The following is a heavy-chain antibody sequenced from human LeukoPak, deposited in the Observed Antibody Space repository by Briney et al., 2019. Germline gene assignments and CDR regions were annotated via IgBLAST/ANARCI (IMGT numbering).Heavy chain of an antibody. Sequence: PSETLSLTCTVSGGSISSSSYYWGWIRQPPGKGLEWIGSIYYSGSTYYNPSLKSRVTISVDTSKNQFSLKLSSVTAADTAVYYCARDRGYSYGAYYYYYMDVWGKGTTVTVSS. D-gene: IGHD5-18*01. CDR2: IYYSGST. CDR1: GGSISSSSYY. V-gene: IGHV4-39*07. CDR3: ARDRGYSYGAYYYYYMDV. J-gene: IGHJ6*03.